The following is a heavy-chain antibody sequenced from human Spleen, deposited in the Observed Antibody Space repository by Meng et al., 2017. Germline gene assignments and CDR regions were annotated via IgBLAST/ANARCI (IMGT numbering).Heavy chain of an antibody. CDR1: GYTFTGYY. D-gene: IGHD2-2*01. CDR3: ARGGGGCSSTSCYGYREYFQH. V-gene: IGHV1-2*02. J-gene: IGHJ1*01. CDR2: INPNSGGT. Sequence: ASVKVSCKASGYTFTGYYMHWVRQAPGQGLEWMGWINPNSGGTNYAQKFQVRVTMTRDTSISTAYMELSRLRSDDTAVYYCARGGGGCSSTSCYGYREYFQHWGQGTLVTVSS.